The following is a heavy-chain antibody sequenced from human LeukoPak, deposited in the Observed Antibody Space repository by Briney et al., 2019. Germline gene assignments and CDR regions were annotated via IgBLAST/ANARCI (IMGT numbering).Heavy chain of an antibody. J-gene: IGHJ5*02. V-gene: IGHV4-34*01. CDR3: ARGYSSGFNWFDP. CDR1: GGSFSGYY. CDR2: INHSGST. D-gene: IGHD6-19*01. Sequence: SETLSLTCAVYGGSFSGYYWSWIRQPPGKGLEWIGEINHSGSTNYNPSLKSRVTISVDTSKNQFPLKLSSVTAADTAVYYCARGYSSGFNWFDPWGQGTLVTVSS.